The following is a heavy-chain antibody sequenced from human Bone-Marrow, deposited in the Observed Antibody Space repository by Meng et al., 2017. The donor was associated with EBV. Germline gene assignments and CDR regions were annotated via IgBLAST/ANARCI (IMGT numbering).Heavy chain of an antibody. Sequence: QVPLQPWGAGLLKPSETLSLPCAVYGGSFSGYYWSWIRQPPGKGLEWIGEINHSGSTNYNPSLKSRVTISVDTSKNQFSLKLSSVTAADTAVYYCVEGDYWGQGTLVTVSS. V-gene: IGHV4-34*01. CDR2: INHSGST. J-gene: IGHJ4*02. CDR1: GGSFSGYY. CDR3: VEGDY.